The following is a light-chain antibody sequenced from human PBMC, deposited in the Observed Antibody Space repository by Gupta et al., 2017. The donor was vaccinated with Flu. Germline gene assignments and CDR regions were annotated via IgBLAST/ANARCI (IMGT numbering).Light chain of an antibody. Sequence: SYELTQPPSVSVSPGQTATITCSGDALPNQFAYWYQQKPGQAPLLVIRKDNERPSGIPERFAGYSAGTIAKSNIRGVQAEDEADYYGPSEDSCETYVVFGGGTRLTVL. V-gene: IGLV3-25*03. CDR3: PSEDSCETYVV. J-gene: IGLJ2*01. CDR1: ALPNQF. CDR2: KDN.